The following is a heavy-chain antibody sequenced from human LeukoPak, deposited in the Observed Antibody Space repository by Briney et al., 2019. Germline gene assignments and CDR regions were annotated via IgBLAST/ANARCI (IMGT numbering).Heavy chain of an antibody. D-gene: IGHD2-2*01. J-gene: IGHJ4*02. CDR3: ARGGASLYCSSTSCHLDY. V-gene: IGHV3-66*02. CDR2: IYSGGST. CDR1: GFTVSSNY. Sequence: GGSLRLSCAAYGFTVSSNYMSWVRQAPGKGLEWVSVIYSGGSTYYADSVKGRFTISRDNSKNTLYLQMNSLRAEDTAVYYCARGGASLYCSSTSCHLDYWGQGTLVTVSS.